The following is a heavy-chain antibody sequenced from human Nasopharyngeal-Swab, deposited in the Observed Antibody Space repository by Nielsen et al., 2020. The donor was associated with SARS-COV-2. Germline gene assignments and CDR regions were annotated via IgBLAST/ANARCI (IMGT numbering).Heavy chain of an antibody. CDR2: INPNSGGT. CDR3: ARGRTSLHYGGNPELDY. V-gene: IGHV1-2*04. CDR1: GYTFNGYY. Sequence: ASVKVSCKASGYTFNGYYMHWVRQAPGQGLEWMGWINPNSGGTNYAQKFQGWVTMTRDTSISTAYMELSRLRSDDTAVYYCARGRTSLHYGGNPELDYWGQGTLVTVSS. J-gene: IGHJ4*02. D-gene: IGHD4-23*01.